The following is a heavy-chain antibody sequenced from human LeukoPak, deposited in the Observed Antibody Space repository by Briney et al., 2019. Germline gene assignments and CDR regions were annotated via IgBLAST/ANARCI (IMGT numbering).Heavy chain of an antibody. V-gene: IGHV1-69*05. Sequence: SVKVSCKASDGTFSSYAISWVRQAPGQGLEWMGGIIPIFGTANYAQKFQGRVTITTDESTSTAYMELSSLRSEDTAVYYCARDNTLVVDPWGQGTLVTVSS. D-gene: IGHD3-22*01. CDR3: ARDNTLVVDP. J-gene: IGHJ5*02. CDR2: IIPIFGTA. CDR1: DGTFSSYA.